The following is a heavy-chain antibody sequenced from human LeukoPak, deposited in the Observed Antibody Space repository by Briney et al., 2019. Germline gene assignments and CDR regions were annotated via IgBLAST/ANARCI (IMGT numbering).Heavy chain of an antibody. D-gene: IGHD3-9*01. CDR1: GGSFSGYY. V-gene: IGHV4-34*01. J-gene: IGHJ5*02. Sequence: SETLSLTCAVYGGSFSGYYWSWIRQPPGKGLEWIGEINHSGSTNYNLSLESRVTISVDTSKKQFSLKLSSVTAADTAVYYCARGPGGYDILTGYLFAPWGQGTLVTVSS. CDR3: ARGPGGYDILTGYLFAP. CDR2: INHSGST.